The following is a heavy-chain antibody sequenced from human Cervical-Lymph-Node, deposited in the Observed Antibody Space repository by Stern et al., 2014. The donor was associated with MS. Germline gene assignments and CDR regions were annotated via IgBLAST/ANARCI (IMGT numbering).Heavy chain of an antibody. CDR3: ARFRGYCSGGSCYPYNWFDP. Sequence: DQLVESGAEVKKPGSSVKVSCKASGGTFSSYAISWVRQAPGQGLEWMGGIIPLFVTANYAQKFQGRVTITADESTSTAYMELSSLRSEDTAVYYCARFRGYCSGGSCYPYNWFDPWGQGTLVTVSS. CDR1: GGTFSSYA. V-gene: IGHV1-69*01. CDR2: IIPLFVTA. J-gene: IGHJ5*02. D-gene: IGHD2-15*01.